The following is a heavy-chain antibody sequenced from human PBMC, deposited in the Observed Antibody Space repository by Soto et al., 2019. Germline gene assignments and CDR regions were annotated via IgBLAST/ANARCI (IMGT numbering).Heavy chain of an antibody. CDR3: AREYQSYYYYYGMDV. V-gene: IGHV3-30-3*01. CDR2: ISYDGSNK. CDR1: GFTFSSYA. J-gene: IGHJ6*02. D-gene: IGHD2-2*01. Sequence: GGSLRLSCAASGFTFSSYAMHWVRQAPGKGLEWVAVISYDGSNKYYADSVKGRFTISRDNSKNTLYLQMNSLRAEDTAVYYCAREYQSYYYYYGMDVWGQGTTVTVSS.